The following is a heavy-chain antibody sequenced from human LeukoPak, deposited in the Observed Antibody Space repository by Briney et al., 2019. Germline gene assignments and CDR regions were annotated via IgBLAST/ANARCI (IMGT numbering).Heavy chain of an antibody. J-gene: IGHJ4*02. Sequence: EASVKVSCKASGYTFTGYYMHWVRHAPGQGLEWMGWINPNSGCTNYAQKFQGRVTMTRDTSISKAYMELSRLRSDDTAVYYCARYSGYDPFDYWGQGTLVTVSS. V-gene: IGHV1-2*02. CDR1: GYTFTGYY. D-gene: IGHD5-12*01. CDR2: INPNSGCT. CDR3: ARYSGYDPFDY.